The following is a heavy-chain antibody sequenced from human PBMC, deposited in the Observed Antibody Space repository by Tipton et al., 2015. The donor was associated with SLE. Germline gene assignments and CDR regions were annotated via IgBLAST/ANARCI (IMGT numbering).Heavy chain of an antibody. Sequence: TLSLTCAVSGYSISSGYYWGWIRQPPGKGLEWIGSIYHSGSTYYNSSLKSRVTISVDTSKNQFSLKLSSVTAADTAVYYCARLPTGAYWGQGTLVTVSS. CDR2: IYHSGST. CDR3: ARLPTGAY. J-gene: IGHJ4*02. CDR1: GYSISSGYY. V-gene: IGHV4-38-2*01. D-gene: IGHD7-27*01.